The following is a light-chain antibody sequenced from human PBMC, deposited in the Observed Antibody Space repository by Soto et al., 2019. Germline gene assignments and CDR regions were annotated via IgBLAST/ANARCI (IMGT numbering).Light chain of an antibody. V-gene: IGLV1-47*01. J-gene: IGLJ1*01. CDR2: RNN. CDR3: AAWDDSLSGLYV. CDR1: SSNIGSNY. Sequence: HSVLTQPPSASGTPGQRVTISCSGTSSNIGSNYVYWYQQLPGTAPKLLIYRNNQRPSVVPDRFSGSKSGTSASLAISGLRSEDEADYYCAAWDDSLSGLYVFGSGNKVTVL.